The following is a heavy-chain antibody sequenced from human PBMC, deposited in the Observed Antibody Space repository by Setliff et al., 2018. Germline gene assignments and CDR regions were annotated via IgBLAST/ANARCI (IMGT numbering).Heavy chain of an antibody. CDR2: IYYSGST. J-gene: IGHJ4*02. V-gene: IGHV4-39*06. D-gene: IGHD3-3*01. CDR3: ARERMYYNFWSGYSDY. Sequence: PSETLSLTCTVSGGSISSSSYYWGWIRQPPGKGLEWIGSIYYSGSTYYNPSLKSRVTISVDTSKNQFPLKLSSVTAADTAVYYCARERMYYNFWSGYSDYWGQGTLVTVSS. CDR1: GGSISSSSYY.